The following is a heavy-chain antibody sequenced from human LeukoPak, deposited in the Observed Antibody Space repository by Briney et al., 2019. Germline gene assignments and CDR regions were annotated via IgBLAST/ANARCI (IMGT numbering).Heavy chain of an antibody. CDR2: ISGSGGST. D-gene: IGHD3-9*01. CDR1: GFTFSSYA. J-gene: IGHJ5*02. Sequence: GGSLRLSCAASGFTFSSYAMSWVRQAPGKGLEWVSAISGSGGSTYYADSVKGRFTISRDNSKNTLYLQMNSLRAEDTAVYYCAKERRLRYFDWLPRRRSTPNWFDPWGQGTLVTVSS. V-gene: IGHV3-23*01. CDR3: AKERRLRYFDWLPRRRSTPNWFDP.